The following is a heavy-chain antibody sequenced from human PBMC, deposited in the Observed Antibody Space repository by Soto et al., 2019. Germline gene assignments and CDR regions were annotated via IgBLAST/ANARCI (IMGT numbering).Heavy chain of an antibody. CDR1: GYTFTSYF. CDR2: INPNSGGT. CDR3: AREGDSTVPDY. Sequence: ASVKVSCKASGYTFTSYFIHWVRQAPGQGLECMGWINPNSGGTSYAQKFQGRVTMTRDTSISTAYMELSRLTSDDTAVYYCAREGDSTVPDYWGQGTLVTVSS. V-gene: IGHV1-2*02. D-gene: IGHD4-4*01. J-gene: IGHJ4*02.